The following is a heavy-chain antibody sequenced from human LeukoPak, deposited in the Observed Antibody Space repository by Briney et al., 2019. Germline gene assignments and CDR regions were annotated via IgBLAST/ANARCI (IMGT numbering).Heavy chain of an antibody. V-gene: IGHV4-34*01. Sequence: SETLSLTCAVYGGSLSGYYWSWIRQPPGKGLEWIGEINHSGSTNYNPSLKSRVTISVDTSKNQFSLKLSSVTAADTAVYYCAREVVANYYFDYWGQGTLVTVSS. J-gene: IGHJ4*02. CDR1: GGSLSGYY. D-gene: IGHD3-22*01. CDR3: AREVVANYYFDY. CDR2: INHSGST.